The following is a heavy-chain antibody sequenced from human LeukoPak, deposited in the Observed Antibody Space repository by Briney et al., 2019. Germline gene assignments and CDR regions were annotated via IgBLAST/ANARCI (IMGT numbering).Heavy chain of an antibody. V-gene: IGHV3-23*01. J-gene: IGHJ6*03. CDR2: ISGGGDNT. CDR1: GFPFSSFA. Sequence: GGSLRLSCAASGFPFSSFAMSWVRQAPGKGLEWVSSISGGGDNTYFADSVKGRFAISRDNSKNTLFLQMVSLRAEDTAVYYCAKFEGALLGNYYMDVWGKGTTVTVSS. CDR3: AKFEGALLGNYYMDV.